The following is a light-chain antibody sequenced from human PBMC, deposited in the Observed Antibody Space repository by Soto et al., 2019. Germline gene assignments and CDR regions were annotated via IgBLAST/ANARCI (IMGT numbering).Light chain of an antibody. Sequence: DSVLTQSPGTLSLSPGERATLSCRASQSVSSNYLAWYQQKPGQAPRLLIYGASTRATGIPDRFSGSGSGTDFTLTISRLEPEDFAVYYCQQYGSSGTFGQGTKVDIK. V-gene: IGKV3-20*01. CDR3: QQYGSSGT. CDR1: QSVSSNY. J-gene: IGKJ1*01. CDR2: GAS.